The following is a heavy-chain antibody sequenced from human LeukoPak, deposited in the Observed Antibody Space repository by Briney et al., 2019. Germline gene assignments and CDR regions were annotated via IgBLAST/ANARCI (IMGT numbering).Heavy chain of an antibody. V-gene: IGHV4-39*07. Sequence: SETLSLTCTVSGGSISSSSYYWGWIRQPPGKGLEWIGSIYYSGSTYYNPSLKSRVTISVDTSKNQFSLKLSSVTAADTAVYYCARVAPYYDSSDQYYFDYWGQGTLVTVSS. J-gene: IGHJ4*02. CDR3: ARVAPYYDSSDQYYFDY. CDR1: GGSISSSSYY. CDR2: IYYSGST. D-gene: IGHD3-22*01.